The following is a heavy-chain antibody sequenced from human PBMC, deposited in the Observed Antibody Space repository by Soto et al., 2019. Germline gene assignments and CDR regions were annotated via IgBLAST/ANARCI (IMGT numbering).Heavy chain of an antibody. CDR3: ARDTSTVTTWSFDY. CDR2: ISSSSSYI. J-gene: IGHJ4*02. CDR1: GFTFSSYS. V-gene: IGHV3-21*01. Sequence: EVQLVESGGGLVKPGGSLRLSCAASGFTFSSYSMNWVRQAPGKGLEWVSSISSSSSYIYYADSVKGRFTISRDNAKNSLYLQMNSLRADDTAVYYCARDTSTVTTWSFDYWCQGTLVTVSS. D-gene: IGHD4-4*01.